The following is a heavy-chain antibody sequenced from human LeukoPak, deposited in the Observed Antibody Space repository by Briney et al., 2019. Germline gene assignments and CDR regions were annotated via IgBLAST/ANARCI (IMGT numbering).Heavy chain of an antibody. J-gene: IGHJ3*02. CDR2: ISYDGSNK. V-gene: IGHV3-30*04. Sequence: PGGSLRLSCAASGFTFSSYAMHWVRQAPGKGLEWVAVISYDGSNKYYADSVKGRFTISRDNSKNTLYLQMNSLRAEDTGVYYCAKVYYYGSGSYYNANDDAFDIWGQGTMVTVSS. CDR3: AKVYYYGSGSYYNANDDAFDI. D-gene: IGHD3-10*01. CDR1: GFTFSSYA.